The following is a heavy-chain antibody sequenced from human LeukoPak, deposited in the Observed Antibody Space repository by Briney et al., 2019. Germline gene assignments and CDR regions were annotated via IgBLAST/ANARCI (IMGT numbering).Heavy chain of an antibody. CDR1: GYTFSGYY. D-gene: IGHD5-12*01. CDR3: AINQDIAATIEGDY. Sequence: ASVKVSCKASGYTFSGYYMHWVRQAPGQGLEWMGWINPNSGGTNYAQKFQGRVTMTRDTSISTAYMELSRLRSDDTAVYYCAINQDIAATIEGDYWGQGTLVTVSS. V-gene: IGHV1-2*02. J-gene: IGHJ4*02. CDR2: INPNSGGT.